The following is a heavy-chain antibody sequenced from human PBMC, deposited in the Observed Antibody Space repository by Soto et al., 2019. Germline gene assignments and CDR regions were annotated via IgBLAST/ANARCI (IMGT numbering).Heavy chain of an antibody. CDR3: TKYRRTDAEGYSFDY. Sequence: SETLSLTCIVSGGSISSSSYYWGWIRQPPGKGLEWIGGIYYSGSTYYNPSLKSRVTISVDTSKNQFSLQLSSVTAADTAVYFCTKYRRTDAEGYSFDYWGQGALVTVSS. CDR1: GGSISSSSYY. V-gene: IGHV4-39*07. D-gene: IGHD2-15*01. J-gene: IGHJ4*02. CDR2: IYYSGST.